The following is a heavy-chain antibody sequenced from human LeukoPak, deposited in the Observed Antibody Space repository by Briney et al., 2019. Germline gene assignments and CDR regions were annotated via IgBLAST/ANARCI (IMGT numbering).Heavy chain of an antibody. CDR1: GASMSTHY. CDR3: ATIRRGSIYAYFDF. Sequence: SGTLSLTCTVSGASMSTHYWSWLRQPPGKGLEWIGYLLDSWRTKDNPSLQSRVTLSADTSKNQFSLRLTSVTAADTAVYYCATIRRGSIYAYFDFWGQGILVTVSS. CDR2: LLDSWRT. J-gene: IGHJ4*02. D-gene: IGHD2/OR15-2a*01. V-gene: IGHV4-59*11.